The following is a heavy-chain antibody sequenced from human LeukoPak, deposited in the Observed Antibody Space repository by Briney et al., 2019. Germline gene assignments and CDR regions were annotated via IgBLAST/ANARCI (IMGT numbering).Heavy chain of an antibody. CDR2: IWYDGSNK. D-gene: IGHD2-21*02. Sequence: GGSLRLSCAASGFTFSSYGMHWVRQAPGKGLEWVAVIWYDGSNKYYADSVKGRFTISRDSSKNTLYLQMNSLRAEDTAVYYCARDILAYCGGDCYPAFGYWGQGTLVTVSS. V-gene: IGHV3-33*01. CDR3: ARDILAYCGGDCYPAFGY. CDR1: GFTFSSYG. J-gene: IGHJ4*02.